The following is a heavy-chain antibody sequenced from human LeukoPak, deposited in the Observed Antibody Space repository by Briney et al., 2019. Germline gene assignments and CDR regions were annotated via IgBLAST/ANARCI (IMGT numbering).Heavy chain of an antibody. D-gene: IGHD2-15*01. J-gene: IGHJ5*02. CDR3: ARDALGYCSGGSCGVVWFHP. Sequence: SETLSLTCTVSGYSISSGYYWGWIRQPPGKGLEWIGSIYHSGSTYYNPSLKRRVTISVDTSKNQFSLKLSSVTAADTAVYYCARDALGYCSGGSCGVVWFHPWGQGTLVTVSS. V-gene: IGHV4-38-2*02. CDR1: GYSISSGYY. CDR2: IYHSGST.